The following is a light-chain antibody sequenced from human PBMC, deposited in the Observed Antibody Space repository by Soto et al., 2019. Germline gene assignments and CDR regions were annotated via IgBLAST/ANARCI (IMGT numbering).Light chain of an antibody. Sequence: QSVLTQPPSLSGAPGQRVTISCTGSSSNIGAGYDVHWYQQLPGTAPKLLIYGNSNRPSGVPDRFSGSKSGTSASLAITGLQAEDVADYYCQSYDSSLSGWVFGGGTKLTVL. CDR1: SSNIGAGYD. J-gene: IGLJ3*02. CDR3: QSYDSSLSGWV. V-gene: IGLV1-40*01. CDR2: GNS.